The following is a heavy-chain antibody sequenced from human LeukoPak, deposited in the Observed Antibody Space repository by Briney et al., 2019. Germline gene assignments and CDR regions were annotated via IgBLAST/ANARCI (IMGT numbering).Heavy chain of an antibody. CDR3: ARGRITVVTPRFYYYGMDV. D-gene: IGHD4-23*01. J-gene: IGHJ6*02. V-gene: IGHV4-4*07. CDR1: GGSISDFY. CDR2: IYSSGNT. Sequence: SETLSLTCSVSGGSISDFYWSWIRQPAGKGLEWIGRIYSSGNTNYNPSLKSRVTISVDTSKNQFSLKLSSVTAADTAVYYCARGRITVVTPRFYYYGMDVWGQGTTVTVSS.